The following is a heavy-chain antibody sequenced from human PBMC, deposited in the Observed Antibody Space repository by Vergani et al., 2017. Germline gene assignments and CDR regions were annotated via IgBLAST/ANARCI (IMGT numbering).Heavy chain of an antibody. CDR1: GYSFTSYW. CDR2: IYPGDSDT. D-gene: IGHD2-21*02. CDR3: ARDPIAYCGGDCCETDY. V-gene: IGHV5-51*01. J-gene: IGHJ4*02. Sequence: EVQLVQSGAEVKKPGESLKISCKGSGYSFTSYWIGWVRQMPGKGLEGMGIIYPGDSDTRYSPSFQGQVTISADKSISTAYLQWSSLKASDTAMYYCARDPIAYCGGDCCETDYWGQGTLVTVSS.